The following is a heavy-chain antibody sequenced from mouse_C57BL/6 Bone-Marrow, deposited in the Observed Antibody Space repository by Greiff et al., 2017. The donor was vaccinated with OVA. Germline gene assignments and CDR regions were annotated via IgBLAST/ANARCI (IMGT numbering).Heavy chain of an antibody. CDR2: INPGSGGT. V-gene: IGHV1-54*01. CDR1: GYAFTNYL. CDR3: ARGLRHYAMDY. Sequence: VKLQESGAELVRPGTSVKVSCKASGYAFTNYLIEWVKQRPGQGLEWIGVINPGSGGTNYNEKFKGKATLTADKSSSTAYMQLSSLTSEDSAVYFCARGLRHYAMDYWGQGTSVTVSS. D-gene: IGHD2-2*01. J-gene: IGHJ4*01.